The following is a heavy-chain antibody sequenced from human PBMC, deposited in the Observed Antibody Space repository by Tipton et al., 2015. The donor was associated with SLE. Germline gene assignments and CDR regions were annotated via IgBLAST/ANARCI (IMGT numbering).Heavy chain of an antibody. CDR1: GYSFTSYW. CDR2: TYPGDSDT. CDR3: ARQMDIGHCCGDCYSPPFDY. J-gene: IGHJ4*02. V-gene: IGHV5-51*01. Sequence: QLVQSGAEVKKPGESLKISCKGSGYSFTSYWIGWVRQMPGKGLDWMGITYPGDSDTRYSPSFQGQVTISADKSISTAYLQWSSLKASDTAMYYCARQMDIGHCCGDCYSPPFDYWGQGTLVTVSS. D-gene: IGHD2-21*02.